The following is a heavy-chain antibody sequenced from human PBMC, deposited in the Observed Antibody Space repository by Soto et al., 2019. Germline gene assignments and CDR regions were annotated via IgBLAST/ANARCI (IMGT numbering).Heavy chain of an antibody. Sequence: ASVKVSCKASGYIFINYYMHWVRQAPGQGLEWMGIINPSGGSATYSQKFQGRVTMTRDTSTSTVYMELSSLRSADSAVYYCARAGSGSFYHWLDPWGQGTLVTVSS. D-gene: IGHD3-10*01. J-gene: IGHJ5*02. CDR3: ARAGSGSFYHWLDP. V-gene: IGHV1-46*01. CDR1: GYIFINYY. CDR2: INPSGGSA.